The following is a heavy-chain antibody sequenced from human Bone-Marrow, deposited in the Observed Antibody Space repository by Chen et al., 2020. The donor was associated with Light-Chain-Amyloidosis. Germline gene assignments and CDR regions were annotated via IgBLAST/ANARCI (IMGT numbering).Heavy chain of an antibody. J-gene: IGHJ3*02. CDR3: AVDAFDI. CDR1: GFTFSSYA. V-gene: IGHV3-30*04. Sequence: QVQLVESGGGVVQPGRSLRLSCAASGFTFSSYAMHWVRQAPGKGLEWVAVISYDGSNKYYADSVKGRFTISRDNSKNTLYLQMNSLRAEDTAVYYCAVDAFDIWGQGTMVTVSS. CDR2: ISYDGSNK.